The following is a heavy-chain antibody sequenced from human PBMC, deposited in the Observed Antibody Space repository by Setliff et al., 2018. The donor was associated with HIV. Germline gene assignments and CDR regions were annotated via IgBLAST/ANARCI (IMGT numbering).Heavy chain of an antibody. D-gene: IGHD6-19*01. CDR1: RYTLSELT. J-gene: IGHJ4*02. CDR2: FDPEDGDT. Sequence: ASVKVSCKASRYTLSELTMHWVRQAPGKGLEWMGRFDPEDGDTLYAQRLQGRVTMTEDSSTDTAYMELSSLTSDDTAVYYCATAKEHWLSEGGFDYWGQGTLVTVSS. V-gene: IGHV1-24*01. CDR3: ATAKEHWLSEGGFDY.